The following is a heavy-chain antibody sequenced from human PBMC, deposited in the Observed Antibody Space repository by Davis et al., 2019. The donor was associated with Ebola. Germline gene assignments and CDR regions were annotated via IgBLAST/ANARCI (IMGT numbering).Heavy chain of an antibody. V-gene: IGHV1-2*02. CDR1: GYTFTGYY. CDR3: ARGTSGSYYYYYGMDV. J-gene: IGHJ6*02. Sequence: ASVKVSCKASGYTFTGYYMHWVRQAPGQGLEWMGWINPNSGGTNYAQKFQGRVTMTRDTSISTAYMELSRLRSDDTAVYYCARGTSGSYYYYYGMDVWGQGTTVTVSS. D-gene: IGHD3-10*01. CDR2: INPNSGGT.